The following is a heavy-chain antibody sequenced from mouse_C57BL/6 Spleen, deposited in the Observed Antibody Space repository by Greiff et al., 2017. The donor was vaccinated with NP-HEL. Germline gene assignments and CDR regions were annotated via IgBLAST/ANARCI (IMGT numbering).Heavy chain of an antibody. CDR3: ARRDYDSAMDD. V-gene: IGHV5-17*01. J-gene: IGHJ4*01. CDR2: ISSGSSTI. D-gene: IGHD2-4*01. CDR1: GFTFSDYG. Sequence: EVNLVESGGGLVKPGGSLKLSCAASGFTFSDYGMHWVRQAPEKGLEWVAYISSGSSTIYYADTVKGRFTISRDNAKNTLFLQMTSLRSEDTAMYYCARRDYDSAMDDWGQGTSVTVSS.